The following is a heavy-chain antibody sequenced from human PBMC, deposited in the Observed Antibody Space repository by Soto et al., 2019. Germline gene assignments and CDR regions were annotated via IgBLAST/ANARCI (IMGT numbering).Heavy chain of an antibody. CDR2: ISSSSSYI. V-gene: IGHV3-21*01. D-gene: IGHD3-9*01. Sequence: EVQLVESGGGLVKPGGSLRLSCAASGFTFSSYSMNWVRQAPGKGLEWVSSISSSSSYIYYADSVKGRFTISRDNAKNSLYLQMNSLRAEDTAVYYCARDVHYDILTGYYVKSWFGPWGQGTLVTVSS. CDR3: ARDVHYDILTGYYVKSWFGP. J-gene: IGHJ5*02. CDR1: GFTFSSYS.